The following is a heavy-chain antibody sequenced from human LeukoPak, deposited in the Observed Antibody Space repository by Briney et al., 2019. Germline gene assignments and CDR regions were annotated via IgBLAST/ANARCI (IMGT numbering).Heavy chain of an antibody. CDR2: IYPGDSDT. V-gene: IGHV5-51*01. D-gene: IGHD4-11*01. J-gene: IGHJ4*02. Sequence: GESLKISCKGSGYSFTGYWIAWVRQMPGKGLEWIGIIYPGDSDTRYSPSFQGQVTISADKSISTAYLQWSSLKASDTAMYYCARRNSDYVSDCWGQGTLVTVSS. CDR1: GYSFTGYW. CDR3: ARRNSDYVSDC.